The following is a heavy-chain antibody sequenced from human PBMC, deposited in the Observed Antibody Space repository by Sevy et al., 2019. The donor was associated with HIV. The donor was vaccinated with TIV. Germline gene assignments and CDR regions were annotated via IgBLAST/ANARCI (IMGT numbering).Heavy chain of an antibody. CDR2: ISGSGGST. CDR1: GSTFSSYV. CDR3: AKVIKVTNFDY. Sequence: GESLKISCVASGSTFSSYVMSWVRQAPGKGLEWVSAISGSGGSTYYADSVKGRFTISRDNSKNTLYLQMNSLRAEDTAVYYCAKVIKVTNFDYWGQGTLVTVSS. J-gene: IGHJ4*02. D-gene: IGHD2-21*02. V-gene: IGHV3-23*01.